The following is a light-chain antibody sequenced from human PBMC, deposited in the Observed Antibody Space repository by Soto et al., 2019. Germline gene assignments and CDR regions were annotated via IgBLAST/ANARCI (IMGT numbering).Light chain of an antibody. V-gene: IGLV2-8*01. Sequence: QSALTQPPSASGSPGRSVTISCTGTSSDVGGYDYVSWFQQHPGKDPKLIIYEVTKRPSGVPDRFSASKSGNTASLTVSGLQAEDEADYYCSSFVAGNNYWVFGGGTKLTVL. CDR3: SSFVAGNNYWV. CDR2: EVT. CDR1: SSDVGGYDY. J-gene: IGLJ3*02.